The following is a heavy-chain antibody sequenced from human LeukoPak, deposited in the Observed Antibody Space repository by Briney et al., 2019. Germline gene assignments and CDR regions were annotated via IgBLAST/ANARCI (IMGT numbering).Heavy chain of an antibody. CDR2: IYYSGST. CDR3: ARHTITVTTLGWFDP. CDR1: GGSISSSSYY. V-gene: IGHV4-39*01. Sequence: PSETLSLTCTVSGGSISSSSYYWGWVRQPPGKGLEWIGSIYYSGSTYYNPSLKSRVTISVDTSKNQFSLKLSSVTAADTAVYYCARHTITVTTLGWFDPWGQGTLVTVSS. J-gene: IGHJ5*02. D-gene: IGHD4-11*01.